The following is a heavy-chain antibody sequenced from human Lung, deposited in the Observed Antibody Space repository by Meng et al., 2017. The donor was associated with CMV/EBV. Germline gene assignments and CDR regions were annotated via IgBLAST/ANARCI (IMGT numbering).Heavy chain of an antibody. D-gene: IGHD3-16*01. CDR2: ITKEGTT. V-gene: IGHV3-23*01. CDR1: GFTFSDFA. Sequence: EWLGSGGGLVKPGGSLRLSCAASGFTFSDFAMTWVRQVPGQGLEWVSIITKEGTTYYAESVKGRFSITRDNFKNTVYVDMKTLRAEDTALYYCAMGSDAYAWGQGTLVTVSS. J-gene: IGHJ5*02. CDR3: AMGSDAYA.